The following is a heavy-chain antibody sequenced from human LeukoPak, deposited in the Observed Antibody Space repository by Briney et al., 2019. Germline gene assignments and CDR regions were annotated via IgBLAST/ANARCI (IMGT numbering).Heavy chain of an antibody. Sequence: GESLKISCKASGYSFTGFWIGWVRQMPGKGLEWMGIIHPYDSETRYSPSFQGQVTISADKSISTAYLQWSSLKASDTAMYYWARHIGYSAWNPDYWGQGTLVTVSS. CDR2: IHPYDSET. CDR3: ARHIGYSAWNPDY. V-gene: IGHV5-51*01. D-gene: IGHD5-18*01. J-gene: IGHJ4*02. CDR1: GYSFTGFW.